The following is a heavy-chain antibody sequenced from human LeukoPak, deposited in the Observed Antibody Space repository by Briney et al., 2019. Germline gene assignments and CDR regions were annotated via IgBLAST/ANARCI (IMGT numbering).Heavy chain of an antibody. CDR3: ARPERYYYDSNGYYIWRGLFDS. V-gene: IGHV1-46*01. D-gene: IGHD3-22*01. CDR1: EYTFTSFY. Sequence: ASVKVSCKASEYTFTSFYIHWVRQAPGQGLEWMGFINPSGGNTTYAQKFQGRVTMTRDTSTSTVYMELSSLRSEDTAVYFCARPERYYYDSNGYYIWRGLFDSWGQGTLATVSS. J-gene: IGHJ4*02. CDR2: INPSGGNT.